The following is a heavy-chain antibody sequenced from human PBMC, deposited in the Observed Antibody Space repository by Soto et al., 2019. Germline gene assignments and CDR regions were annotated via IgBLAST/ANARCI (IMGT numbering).Heavy chain of an antibody. CDR1: GGTFNTYT. V-gene: IGHV1-69*02. CDR2: FIPIVDMA. Sequence: QVQVVQSGAEVKKPESSVKVSCKPSGGTFNTYTVNWVRLAPGHGLEWMGRFIPIVDMANYAQKFQDRVTITPDSYTFTAYTELKSLTSDDTAVYYCAITYCRDNSCPRDFDFWGPGTRVTVSS. CDR3: AITYCRDNSCPRDFDF. J-gene: IGHJ4*02. D-gene: IGHD2-21*01.